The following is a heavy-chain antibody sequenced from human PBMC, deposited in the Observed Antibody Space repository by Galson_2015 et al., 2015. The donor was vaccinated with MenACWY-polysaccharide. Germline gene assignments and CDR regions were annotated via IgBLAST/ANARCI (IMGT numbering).Heavy chain of an antibody. Sequence: PALVKPTQTLSLTCTFSGFSVTATGVGVGWIRQPPGKAPEWLAPIYWGGDKRFSPHLGARLTITKDNPRDQVVLTMTDMDPVDTATYYCVRLLGGVSFDSWGQGTL. D-gene: IGHD1-26*01. V-gene: IGHV2-5*02. CDR1: GFSVTATGVG. J-gene: IGHJ4*02. CDR2: IYWGGDK. CDR3: VRLLGGVSFDS.